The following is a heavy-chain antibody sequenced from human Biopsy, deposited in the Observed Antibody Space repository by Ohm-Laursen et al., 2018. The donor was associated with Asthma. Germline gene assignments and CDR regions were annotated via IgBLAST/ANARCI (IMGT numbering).Heavy chain of an antibody. V-gene: IGHV1-69*13. J-gene: IGHJ6*02. CDR2: IMTVFGTT. Sequence: SVKDSCKAPGGTFSNFAISWVRQAPGQGLEWLGGIMTVFGTTNYAQKFQGRVTITADESTSTAYMEVTSLKSEDTAIYYCARCQVGYSSGWSLLLKKIYYSGMDVWGQGTAVTVSS. D-gene: IGHD6-19*01. CDR3: ARCQVGYSSGWSLLLKKIYYSGMDV. CDR1: GGTFSNFA.